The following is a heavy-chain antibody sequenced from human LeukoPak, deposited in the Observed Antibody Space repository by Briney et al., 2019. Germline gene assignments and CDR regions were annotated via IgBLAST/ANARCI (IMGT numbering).Heavy chain of an antibody. CDR2: ITSGSNVI. CDR3: ARGRTYGSGTTSSFDF. Sequence: GGSLRLSCAASGFTFSSYWMHWVRQAPGKGLEWISYITSGSNVIYYADSVEGRSTISRDNAKNSLYLQMNSLRAEDTAVYYCARGRTYGSGTTSSFDFWGQGTLVTVSP. V-gene: IGHV3-48*04. CDR1: GFTFSSYW. D-gene: IGHD3-10*01. J-gene: IGHJ4*02.